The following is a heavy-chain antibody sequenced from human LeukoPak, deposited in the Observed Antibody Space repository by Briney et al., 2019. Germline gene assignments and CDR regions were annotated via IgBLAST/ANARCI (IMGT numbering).Heavy chain of an antibody. CDR1: GFTFSSYA. CDR3: AKSVGSGSYPRDFDY. J-gene: IGHJ4*02. D-gene: IGHD3-10*01. Sequence: GGSLRLSCAASGFTFSSYAMSWVRQAPGKGLEWVSAISGSGGSTYYADSVKGRFTISRDNSKNTLYLQMNSVRAEDTAVYYCAKSVGSGSYPRDFDYWGQGTLVTVSS. V-gene: IGHV3-23*01. CDR2: ISGSGGST.